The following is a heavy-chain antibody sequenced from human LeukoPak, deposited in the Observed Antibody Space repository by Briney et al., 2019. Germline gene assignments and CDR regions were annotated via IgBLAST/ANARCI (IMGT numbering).Heavy chain of an antibody. CDR2: IYSGVST. CDR3: ARDLNV. CDR1: GFSVSNNY. D-gene: IGHD2-8*01. J-gene: IGHJ4*02. V-gene: IGHV3-66*01. Sequence: GGSLRLSCAVSGFSVSNNYMSWVRQAPGKGLEWVAVIYSGVSTFYADSVKGRFTISSDNSKNTLYLQMNSLRAEDTAVYFCARDLNVWGQGTLVTVSS.